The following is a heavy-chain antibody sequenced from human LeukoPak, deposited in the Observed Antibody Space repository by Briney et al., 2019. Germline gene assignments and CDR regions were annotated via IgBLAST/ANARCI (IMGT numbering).Heavy chain of an antibody. V-gene: IGHV3-43*02. CDR3: TKDMIRAIFGQGYYHYYGMDV. CDR1: GFTFDDYA. CDR2: ISGDGGCT. J-gene: IGHJ6*02. D-gene: IGHD3-3*01. Sequence: PGGSLRLSCAASGFTFDDYAMHWVRQVPGKGLEWVYFISGDGGCTYYADSVKGRFTVSRDNRKKSLHLQMNSLRPEDTALYYCTKDMIRAIFGQGYYHYYGMDVWGQGTTVTVSS.